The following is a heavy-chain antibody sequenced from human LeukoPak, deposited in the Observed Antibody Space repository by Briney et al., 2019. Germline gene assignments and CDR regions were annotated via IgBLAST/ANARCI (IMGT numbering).Heavy chain of an antibody. J-gene: IGHJ4*02. CDR3: ARDLPVAGHFDY. D-gene: IGHD6-19*01. V-gene: IGHV3-21*01. CDR2: ISSSSIYI. CDR1: GLSFSSYS. Sequence: GGSLRLSCAASGLSFSSYSMNWVRQAPGKGLEWVSSISSSSIYIYYADSVKGRFTISRDNAKKSLYLQMNSLRAEDTAVYYCARDLPVAGHFDYWGQGTLVTVSS.